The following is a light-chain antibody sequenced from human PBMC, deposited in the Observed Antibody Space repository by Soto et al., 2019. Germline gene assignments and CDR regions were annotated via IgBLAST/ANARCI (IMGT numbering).Light chain of an antibody. CDR2: EVS. J-gene: IGLJ1*01. CDR3: CSYAGSSTPLI. CDR1: SSDVGSYNL. V-gene: IGLV2-23*02. Sequence: HSVRTQPASVTGSPLRSITISCTETSSDVGSYNLVSWYQQYPGKAPKLMIYEVSKRPSGVSNRFSGSKSGNTASLTISGLQAEDEADYYCCSYAGSSTPLIFGTGTKVTVL.